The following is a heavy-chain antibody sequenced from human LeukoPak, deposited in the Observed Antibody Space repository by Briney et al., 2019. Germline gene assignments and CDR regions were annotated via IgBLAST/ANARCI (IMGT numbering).Heavy chain of an antibody. V-gene: IGHV4-59*01. CDR3: ARDRSGSYYTFGL. CDR1: GGSIGSYY. J-gene: IGHJ3*01. CDR2: INYKGTT. D-gene: IGHD3/OR15-3a*01. Sequence: SETLSLTCTVSGGSIGSYYWSWLRQAPGKTLEWIGYINYKGTTNYDPSLKSRVTISLDTSKNQFSLKMESVTAADTAIYYCARDRSGSYYTFGLWGQGTKVTVSS.